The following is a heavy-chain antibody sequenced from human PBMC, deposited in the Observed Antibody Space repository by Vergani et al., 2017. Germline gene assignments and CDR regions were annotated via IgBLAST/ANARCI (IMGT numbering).Heavy chain of an antibody. CDR3: TRDREFGY. J-gene: IGHJ4*02. CDR2: IYNDGNT. Sequence: EVQLVETGGGLIQPGRSLRLSCAASGFSVSSYYMSWVCQAPGKGLEWVSVIYNDGNTYYTDSVKGRFTSSRDNSKNTLYLQMNGLRVEDTAVYYCTRDREFGYWGQGAPVTVSS. CDR1: GFSVSSYY. D-gene: IGHD1-26*01. V-gene: IGHV3-53*02.